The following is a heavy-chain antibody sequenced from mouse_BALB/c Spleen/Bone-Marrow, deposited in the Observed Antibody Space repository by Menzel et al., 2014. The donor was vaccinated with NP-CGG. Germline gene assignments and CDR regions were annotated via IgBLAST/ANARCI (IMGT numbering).Heavy chain of an antibody. CDR2: ISNGGGST. Sequence: EVKLMESGGGLVQPGGSLKLSCATSGFTFSDYYMYWVRQTPEKRLEWVAYISNGGGSTYYPDTVKGRFTISRDNAKNTPYLQMSRLKSEDTAMYYCARHSDYDYFDYWGQGTTLTVSS. J-gene: IGHJ2*01. D-gene: IGHD2-4*01. CDR3: ARHSDYDYFDY. V-gene: IGHV5-12*02. CDR1: GFTFSDYY.